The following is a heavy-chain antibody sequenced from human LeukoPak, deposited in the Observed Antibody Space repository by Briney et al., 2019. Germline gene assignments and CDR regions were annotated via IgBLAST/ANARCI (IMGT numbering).Heavy chain of an antibody. CDR1: GGSISSSNW. CDR2: IYHSGST. D-gene: IGHD2-2*01. V-gene: IGHV4-4*02. Sequence: PSGTLSLTCAVSGGSISSSNWWSWVRQPPGKGLEWIGEIYHSGSTNYNPSLKSRVTISVDKSKNQFSLKLSSVTAADTAVYYCARDRRYCSSTSSYQGFDYWGQGTLVTVSS. J-gene: IGHJ4*02. CDR3: ARDRRYCSSTSSYQGFDY.